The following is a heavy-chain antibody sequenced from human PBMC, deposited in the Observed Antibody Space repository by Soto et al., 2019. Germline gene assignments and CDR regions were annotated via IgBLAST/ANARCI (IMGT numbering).Heavy chain of an antibody. D-gene: IGHD1-26*01. CDR2: IDSDGSST. Sequence: QAGGSLRLSCAASGFTFSSYWMQWVRQPPGKGLVWVSRIDSDGSSTTYADSVKGRFTISRDNAKNTLYLETNSLRAEDSAVYYCARWSRPYYGMDVWGQGTKVTVSS. CDR1: GFTFSSYW. CDR3: ARWSRPYYGMDV. J-gene: IGHJ6*02. V-gene: IGHV3-74*01.